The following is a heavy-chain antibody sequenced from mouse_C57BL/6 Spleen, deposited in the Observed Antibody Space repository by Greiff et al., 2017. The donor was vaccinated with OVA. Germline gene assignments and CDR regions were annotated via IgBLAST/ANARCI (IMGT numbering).Heavy chain of an antibody. V-gene: IGHV1-76*01. Sequence: QVQLQQSGAELVRPGASVKLSCKASGYTFTDYYINWVKQRPGQGLEWIARIYPGSGNTYYNEKFKGKATLTAEKSSSTAYMQLSSLTSEDSAVYFCARSESSGYVWFAYWGQGTLVTVSA. CDR1: GYTFTDYY. D-gene: IGHD3-2*02. CDR3: ARSESSGYVWFAY. J-gene: IGHJ3*01. CDR2: IYPGSGNT.